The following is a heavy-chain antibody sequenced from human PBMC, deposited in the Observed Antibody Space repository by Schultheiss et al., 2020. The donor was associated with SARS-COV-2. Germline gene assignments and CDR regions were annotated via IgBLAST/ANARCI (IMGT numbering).Heavy chain of an antibody. CDR3: ARVGPYYYGMDV. CDR1: GGSISSSSYY. V-gene: IGHV4-61*05. J-gene: IGHJ6*02. CDR2: IYYSGST. Sequence: SETLSLTCTVSGGSISSSSYYWGWIRQPPGKGLEWIGYIYYSGSTNYNPSLKSRVTISVDTSKNQFSLKLSSVTAADTAVYYCARVGPYYYGMDVWGQGTTVTVSS.